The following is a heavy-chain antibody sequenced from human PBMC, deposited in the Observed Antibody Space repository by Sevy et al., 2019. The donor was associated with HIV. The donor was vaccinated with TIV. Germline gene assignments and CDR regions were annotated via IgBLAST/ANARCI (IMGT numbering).Heavy chain of an antibody. CDR1: GFTFSSYW. CDR3: ARDRRITMVRGVITSGWFDP. D-gene: IGHD3-10*01. V-gene: IGHV3-7*01. CDR2: IKQDGSEK. Sequence: GGSLRLSCAASGFTFSSYWMSWVRQAPGKGLEWVANIKQDGSEKYYVDSVKGRFTISRDNAKNSLYLQMNSLRAEDTTVYYCARDRRITMVRGVITSGWFDPWGQGTLVTVSS. J-gene: IGHJ5*02.